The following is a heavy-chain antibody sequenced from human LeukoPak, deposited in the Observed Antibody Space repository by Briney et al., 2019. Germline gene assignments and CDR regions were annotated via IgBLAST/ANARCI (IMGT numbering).Heavy chain of an antibody. V-gene: IGHV3-7*01. Sequence: GGSLRLSCAASGFTFSIYWMSWVRQAPGKGPEWVANIKQDGSEEYYVDSVKGRFTISRDNAKNSLYLQMNSLRAEDTAVYYCARDGRGISVAGSPYGMDVWGQGTTVTVSS. CDR3: ARDGRGISVAGSPYGMDV. J-gene: IGHJ6*02. D-gene: IGHD6-19*01. CDR1: GFTFSIYW. CDR2: IKQDGSEE.